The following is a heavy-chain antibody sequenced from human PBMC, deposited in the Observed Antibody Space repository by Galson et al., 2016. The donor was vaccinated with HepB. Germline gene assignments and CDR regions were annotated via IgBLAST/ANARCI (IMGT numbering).Heavy chain of an antibody. V-gene: IGHV3-74*01. CDR2: VNSDEIST. J-gene: IGHJ3*02. CDR3: ARSDAFDI. Sequence: SLRLSCAASGFTFSSYWMHWVRQAPGKGLVWVSRVNSDEISTSYADSVKGRFTISRDNAKNTLYLQMNSLRAEDTAVYFCARSDAFDIWGQGTMVTVSS. CDR1: GFTFSSYW.